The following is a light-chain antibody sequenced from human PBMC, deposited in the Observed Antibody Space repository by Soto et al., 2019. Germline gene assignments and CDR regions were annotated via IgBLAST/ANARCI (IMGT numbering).Light chain of an antibody. Sequence: QSVLTQPASVSGSPGQSITISCTGTSSDVGGYNHVSWYQQHPGKVPKLMIYDVSNRPSGVSNRFSGSKSGNTASLTISGLQAEDEADYYCSSYTSSSTVLFGGGTKVTVL. J-gene: IGLJ2*01. CDR2: DVS. CDR3: SSYTSSSTVL. V-gene: IGLV2-14*01. CDR1: SSDVGGYNH.